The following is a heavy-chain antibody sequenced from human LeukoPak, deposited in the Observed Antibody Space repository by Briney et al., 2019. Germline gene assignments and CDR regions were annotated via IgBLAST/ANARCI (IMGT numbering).Heavy chain of an antibody. Sequence: GGSLRLSCAASGFTFSSCAMHWVRQAPGKGLEWVAYIRYDGNNKNYADSVKGRFTISGDNFKDTLFLQMNSLRPEDTAVYYCTKGDDYGANTRLPKYSWFDPWGQGTLVTVSS. J-gene: IGHJ5*02. V-gene: IGHV3-30*02. CDR3: TKGDDYGANTRLPKYSWFDP. D-gene: IGHD4-23*01. CDR1: GFTFSSCA. CDR2: IRYDGNNK.